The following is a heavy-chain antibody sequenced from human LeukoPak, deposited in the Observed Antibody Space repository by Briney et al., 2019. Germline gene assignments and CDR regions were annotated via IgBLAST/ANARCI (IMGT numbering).Heavy chain of an antibody. V-gene: IGHV3-48*03. CDR3: ARDCSGGSCYGYYYYGMDV. Sequence: GGSLRLSCAASGFTFSSYEMNWVRQAPGKGLEWVSYISSSGSTIYYADSVKGRFTISRDNAKNSLYLQMNSLRAEDTAVYYCARDCSGGSCYGYYYYGMDVWGKGTTVTVSS. J-gene: IGHJ6*04. CDR2: ISSSGSTI. CDR1: GFTFSSYE. D-gene: IGHD2-15*01.